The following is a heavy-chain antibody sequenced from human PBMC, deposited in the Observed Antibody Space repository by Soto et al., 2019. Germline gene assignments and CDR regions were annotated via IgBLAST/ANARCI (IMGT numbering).Heavy chain of an antibody. CDR1: GFTFSCSA. D-gene: IGHD4-17*01. Sequence: PGGSLRLSCAASGFTFSCSAMHWVRQASGKGLEWVGRIRSKANSYATAYVASVKGRFTISRDDSKNTAYLQMDSLKTEDTAVYYCASHDYLYFQHWGQGTLVTVSS. J-gene: IGHJ1*01. CDR2: IRSKANSYAT. CDR3: ASHDYLYFQH. V-gene: IGHV3-73*01.